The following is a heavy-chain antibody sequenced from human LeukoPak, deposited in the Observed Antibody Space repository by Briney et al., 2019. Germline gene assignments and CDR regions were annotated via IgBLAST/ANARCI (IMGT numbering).Heavy chain of an antibody. V-gene: IGHV3-30*18. CDR3: AKEYCSNSVCHSLDY. CDR2: ISYDGSNK. D-gene: IGHD2-8*01. J-gene: IGHJ4*02. CDR1: GFTFSSSG. Sequence: PGGSLRLSCAASGFTFSSSGMHWVRQAPGKGLEWVAVISYDGSNKYYADSVKGRFTFSRDNSKNTLYLQMNSLRAEDTAVYYCAKEYCSNSVCHSLDYWGQGTVVTVSS.